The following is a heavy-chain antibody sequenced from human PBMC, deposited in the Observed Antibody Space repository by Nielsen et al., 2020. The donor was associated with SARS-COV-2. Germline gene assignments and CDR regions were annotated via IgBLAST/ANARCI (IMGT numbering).Heavy chain of an antibody. J-gene: IGHJ4*02. CDR2: ISYDGSNK. CDR1: GFTFSSYG. V-gene: IGHV3-30*03. Sequence: GESLKISCAASGFTFSSYGMHWVRQAPGKGLEWVAVISYDGSNKYYADSVKGRFTISRDNSKNTLYLQMNSLRAEDTAVYYCARMYCSSTSCRGTLDYWGQGTLVTVSS. D-gene: IGHD2-2*01. CDR3: ARMYCSSTSCRGTLDY.